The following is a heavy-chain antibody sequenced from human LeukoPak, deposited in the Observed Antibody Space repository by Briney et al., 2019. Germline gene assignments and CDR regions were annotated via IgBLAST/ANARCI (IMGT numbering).Heavy chain of an antibody. CDR1: GYTFTSHG. Sequence: ASVKVSCKAAGYTFTSHGFIWLRQAPGQGLEWMGWITVNNGYTKYAQELQGRVTMTTDTSTSSAYMELRSLRSDDTAVYYCAKVHCISTNCNHIWTYFDYWGQGTLVTVSS. V-gene: IGHV1-18*01. CDR2: ITVNNGYT. CDR3: AKVHCISTNCNHIWTYFDY. J-gene: IGHJ4*02. D-gene: IGHD2-2*01.